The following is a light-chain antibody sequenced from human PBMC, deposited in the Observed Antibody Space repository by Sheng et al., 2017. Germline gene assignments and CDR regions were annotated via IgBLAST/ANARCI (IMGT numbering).Light chain of an antibody. CDR2: DAS. CDR1: QSVSSN. V-gene: IGKV3-15*01. Sequence: EIVMTQSPATLSVSPGERATLSCRASQSVSSNLAWYQQKLGQAPRLLIYDASSRATGVPARFSGSGSGTEFTLTITSLQSEDFAVYYCQQYSDWPRTFGQGTKVEI. CDR3: QQYSDWPRT. J-gene: IGKJ1*01.